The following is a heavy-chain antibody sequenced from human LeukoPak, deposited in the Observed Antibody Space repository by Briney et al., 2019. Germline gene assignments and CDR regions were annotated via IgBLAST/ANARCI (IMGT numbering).Heavy chain of an antibody. CDR1: GFTFSSYS. J-gene: IGHJ4*02. Sequence: GGSLRLSCAASGFTFSSYSMDWIRQAPGKGLEWISYISGNGDTIYYADSVKGRFTISRDNAKSSLFLQMNSLRAEDTAVYYCATYSGYDRIFDYWGQGTLSPSPQ. D-gene: IGHD5-12*01. CDR3: ATYSGYDRIFDY. CDR2: ISGNGDTI. V-gene: IGHV3-48*01.